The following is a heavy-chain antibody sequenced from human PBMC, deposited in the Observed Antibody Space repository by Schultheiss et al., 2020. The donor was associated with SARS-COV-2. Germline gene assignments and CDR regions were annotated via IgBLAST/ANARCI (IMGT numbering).Heavy chain of an antibody. J-gene: IGHJ4*02. CDR2: IYYSGSS. CDR1: GGSISSYY. V-gene: IGHV4-59*01. D-gene: IGHD5-18*01. Sequence: SETLSLTCTVSGGSISSYYWSWIRQTPGKGLEWIGYIYYSGSSNYNPSLKSRVTISIDTSKKQISLNLRSLTAADTAFYYCARGEGYSYAYDYWGQGMLVTVSS. CDR3: ARGEGYSYAYDY.